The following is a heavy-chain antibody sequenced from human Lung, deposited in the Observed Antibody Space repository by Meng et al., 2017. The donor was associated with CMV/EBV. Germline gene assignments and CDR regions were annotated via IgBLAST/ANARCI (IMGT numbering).Heavy chain of an antibody. V-gene: IGHV4-4*02. CDR3: LRRSGGSV. Sequence: QVPVRQSGHALVKPSESLALPCAVSGTSITNHNWWACVRQPPGKGLEWIGGIPHRGSSAYNPSLNSRVSMSIDKSKNQFPLKLTSVTAADTAVYHCLRRSGGSVWGQGTLVTVSS. CDR2: IPHRGSS. J-gene: IGHJ1*01. D-gene: IGHD3-10*01. CDR1: GTSITNHNW.